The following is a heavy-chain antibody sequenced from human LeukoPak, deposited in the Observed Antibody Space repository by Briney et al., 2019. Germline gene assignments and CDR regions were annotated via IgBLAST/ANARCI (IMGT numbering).Heavy chain of an antibody. Sequence: SETLSLTCTVSGGSISSYYWSWIRQPPGKGLEWIGYIYYTGSTNNTSLKSRVTISVDTSKNQFSLKLSSVTAADTAVYYCARAGSYRGYFDYWRQGTLVTVSS. CDR3: ARAGSYRGYFDY. CDR2: IYYTGST. D-gene: IGHD1-26*01. J-gene: IGHJ4*02. V-gene: IGHV4-59*01. CDR1: GGSISSYY.